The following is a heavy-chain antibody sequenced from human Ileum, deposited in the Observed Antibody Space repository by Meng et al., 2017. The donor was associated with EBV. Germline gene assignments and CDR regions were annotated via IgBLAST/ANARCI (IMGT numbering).Heavy chain of an antibody. V-gene: IGHV4-4*02. Sequence: QVQLHEAGPGLGKPSGPLSLTGAVSGGSISSSNWWSWVRQPPGKGLELIGEIYHSGSTNYNPSLKSRVTISVDKSKNQFSLNLSSVTAADTAVYYCARVGQWLPIDYWGQGTLVTVS. CDR2: IYHSGST. D-gene: IGHD6-19*01. CDR1: GGSISSSNW. CDR3: ARVGQWLPIDY. J-gene: IGHJ4*02.